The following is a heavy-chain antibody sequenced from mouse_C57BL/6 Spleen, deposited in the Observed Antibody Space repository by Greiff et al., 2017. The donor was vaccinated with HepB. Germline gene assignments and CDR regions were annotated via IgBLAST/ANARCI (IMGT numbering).Heavy chain of an antibody. CDR2: IDPSDSYT. J-gene: IGHJ4*01. V-gene: IGHV1-69*01. D-gene: IGHD2-1*01. CDR3: ARRGYRGNYWDAMDY. Sequence: VQLQQSGAELMMPGASVKLSCKASGYTFTSYWMHWVKQRPGQGLEWIGEIDPSDSYTNYNQKFKGKSTLTVDKSSSTAYMQLSSLTSEDSAVYYCARRGYRGNYWDAMDYWGQGTSVTVSS. CDR1: GYTFTSYW.